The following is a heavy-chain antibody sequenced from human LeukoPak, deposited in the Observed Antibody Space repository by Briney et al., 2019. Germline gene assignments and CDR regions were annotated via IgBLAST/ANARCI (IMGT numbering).Heavy chain of an antibody. V-gene: IGHV3-23*01. CDR1: GFTFSSYA. D-gene: IGHD3-3*01. J-gene: IGHJ4*02. CDR2: ISGSGGST. Sequence: GGSLRLSCAASGFTFSSYAMSWVRQAPGKGLEWVSAISGSGGSTYYADSVKGRFTISRDNSKNTLYLRMNSLRAEDTAVYYWAEGGNFWSGWYLADFDYWGQGTLVTVSS. CDR3: AEGGNFWSGWYLADFDY.